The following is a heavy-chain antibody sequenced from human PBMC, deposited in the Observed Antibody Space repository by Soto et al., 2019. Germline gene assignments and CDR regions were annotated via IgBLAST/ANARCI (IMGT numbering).Heavy chain of an antibody. J-gene: IGHJ4*02. Sequence: QITLKESGPSLVKPTQTLTLTCTFSGFSLSTSGVGVGWIRQPPGKALEWLALISWDDDKRYSPSLKSRLTITKDTSKNQADLTMTNMDPVDTATYXXXXXPSXXXLYWGQGTLVTVSS. V-gene: IGHV2-5*02. CDR2: ISWDDDK. CDR1: GFSLSTSGVG. D-gene: IGHD6-13*01. CDR3: XXXPSXXXLY.